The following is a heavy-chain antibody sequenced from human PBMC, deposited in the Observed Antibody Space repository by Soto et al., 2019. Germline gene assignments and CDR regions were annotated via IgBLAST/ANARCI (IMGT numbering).Heavy chain of an antibody. D-gene: IGHD6-19*01. Sequence: PGGSLRLSCAASGFTFSSYAMSWVRQAPGKGLEWVSVISGTVGSTYDADSVKGRFSISRDNPKNTLYLQMNSLRVEDTAVYYCAKASEQWLGEYHFDYWGQGTLVTVSS. V-gene: IGHV3-23*01. J-gene: IGHJ4*02. CDR1: GFTFSSYA. CDR2: ISGTVGST. CDR3: AKASEQWLGEYHFDY.